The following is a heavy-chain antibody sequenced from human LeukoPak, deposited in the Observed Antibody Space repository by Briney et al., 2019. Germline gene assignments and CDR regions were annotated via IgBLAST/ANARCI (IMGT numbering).Heavy chain of an antibody. D-gene: IGHD6-19*01. J-gene: IGHJ4*02. CDR1: GFTFSSYW. Sequence: GGSLRLSCAASGFTFSSYWMSWVRQAPGKGLEWVANIKQDGSEKYYVDSVKGRFTISRDNAKNSLYLQMNSLRAEDTAVYYCARDVGRIAVAGGVGYWGQGALVTVSS. V-gene: IGHV3-7*01. CDR2: IKQDGSEK. CDR3: ARDVGRIAVAGGVGY.